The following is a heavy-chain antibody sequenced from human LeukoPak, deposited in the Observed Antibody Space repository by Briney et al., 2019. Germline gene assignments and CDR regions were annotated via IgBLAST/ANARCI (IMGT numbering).Heavy chain of an antibody. D-gene: IGHD2-21*02. J-gene: IGHJ4*02. CDR1: GGTFSSYA. Sequence: ASVKVSCKASGGTFSSYAISWVRQAPGQGLEWLGGIIPIFGTANYAQKFQGRVAITADESTSTAYMELSSLRSEDTAVYYCARGGSDSPFDYWGQGTLVTVSS. CDR2: IIPIFGTA. V-gene: IGHV1-69*13. CDR3: ARGGSDSPFDY.